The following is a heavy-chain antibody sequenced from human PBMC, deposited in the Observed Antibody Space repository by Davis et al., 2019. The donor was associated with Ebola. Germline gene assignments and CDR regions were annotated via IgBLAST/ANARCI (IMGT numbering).Heavy chain of an antibody. D-gene: IGHD6-13*01. CDR1: GYIFTSYG. CDR3: ARGGLIAAAGSTFDY. J-gene: IGHJ4*02. CDR2: ISAYNGNT. Sequence: ASVKVSCKTSGYIFTSYGISWVRQAPGQGLEWMGWISAYNGNTNYAQKLQGRVTMTTDTSTSTAYMELRSLRSDDTAVYYCARGGLIAAAGSTFDYWGQGTLVTVSS. V-gene: IGHV1-18*01.